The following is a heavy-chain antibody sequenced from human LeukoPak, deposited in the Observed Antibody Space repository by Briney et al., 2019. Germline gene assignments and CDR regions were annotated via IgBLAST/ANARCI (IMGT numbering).Heavy chain of an antibody. D-gene: IGHD3-22*01. V-gene: IGHV1-18*01. CDR1: GYTFTSYG. CDR2: ISAYNGNT. Sequence: ASVKVSCKASGYTFTSYGISWVRQAPGQGLEWMGWISAYNGNTNYAQKLQGRVTMTTDTSTSTAYMELRSLRSDDTAVYYCARSYYDSSGYPCFDYWGQGTLVTVSS. CDR3: ARSYYDSSGYPCFDY. J-gene: IGHJ4*02.